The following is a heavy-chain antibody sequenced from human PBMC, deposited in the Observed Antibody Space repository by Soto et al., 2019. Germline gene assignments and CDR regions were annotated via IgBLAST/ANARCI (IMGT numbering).Heavy chain of an antibody. CDR2: IRSYEKNK. V-gene: IGHV3-33*01. CDR1: GFTFSTYG. J-gene: IGHJ6*03. CDR3: ALDLRKGRYIDV. Sequence: VQLVESGGGVVQPGRSLRLSCAASGFTFSTYGMHWVRQAPGKGLEWVARIRSYEKNKNYADSVKGRFTISRDNSKNTLNLQMNSQRAEDTAEYYCALDLRKGRYIDVWGQGTPVSVSS.